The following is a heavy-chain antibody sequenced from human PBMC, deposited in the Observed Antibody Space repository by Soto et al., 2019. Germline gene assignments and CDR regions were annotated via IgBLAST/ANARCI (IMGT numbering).Heavy chain of an antibody. CDR1: GYTFTSHA. CDR2: INTSNGNT. V-gene: IGHV1-3*04. Sequence: QVQLVQSGAEVKKPGASVKVSCKASGYTFTSHALHWVRQATGQGLEWMGWINTSNGNTQYPQKVLGRVPITRDTSASKAHMVLSSLKSEDPAVYYFSRGVGYGGCDYWGQGNLVTVSS. CDR3: SRGVGYGGCDY. J-gene: IGHJ4*02. D-gene: IGHD4-17*01.